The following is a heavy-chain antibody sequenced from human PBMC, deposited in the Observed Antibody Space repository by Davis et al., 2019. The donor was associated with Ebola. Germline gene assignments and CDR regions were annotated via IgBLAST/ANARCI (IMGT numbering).Heavy chain of an antibody. CDR1: GFTFDDYA. V-gene: IGHV3-9*01. Sequence: SLKISCAASGFTFDDYAMHWVRQAPGKGLEWVSGISWNSGSIGYADSVKGRFTISRDNSKNTLYLQMNSLRAEDTAVYYCARGDFWSGYYQTYYYYYGMDVWGQGTTVTVSS. D-gene: IGHD3-3*01. CDR2: ISWNSGSI. J-gene: IGHJ6*02. CDR3: ARGDFWSGYYQTYYYYYGMDV.